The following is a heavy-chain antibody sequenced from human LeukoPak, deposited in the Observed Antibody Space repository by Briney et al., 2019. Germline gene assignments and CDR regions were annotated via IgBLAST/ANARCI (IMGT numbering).Heavy chain of an antibody. Sequence: PGGSLRLSCVVSGLTFSHAWMSWVRQAPGKGLEWVSAISGSGGSTYYADSVKGRFTISRDNSKNTLYLQMNSLRAEDTAVYYCAKDMTPYDDYVWGTPDYWGQGTLVTVSS. CDR3: AKDMTPYDDYVWGTPDY. CDR2: ISGSGGST. D-gene: IGHD3-16*01. J-gene: IGHJ4*02. V-gene: IGHV3-23*01. CDR1: GLTFSHAW.